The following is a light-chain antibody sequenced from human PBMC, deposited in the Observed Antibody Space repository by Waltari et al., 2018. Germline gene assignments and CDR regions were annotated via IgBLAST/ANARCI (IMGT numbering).Light chain of an antibody. CDR1: NIGTYS. J-gene: IGLJ1*01. V-gene: IGLV3-21*04. Sequence: SSVVTQPPSVSVAPGETATITCGGANIGTYSVHCYQQKAGQAPVLVIFYDRDRPSGIPDRFSGSNSGNTATLTISRVEAGDEARYYCHVWHPHVDPGVFGTGTEVTVL. CDR3: HVWHPHVDPGV. CDR2: YDR.